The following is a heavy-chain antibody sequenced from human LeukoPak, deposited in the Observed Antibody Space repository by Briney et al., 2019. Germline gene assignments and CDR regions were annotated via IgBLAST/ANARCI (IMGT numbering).Heavy chain of an antibody. Sequence: GGSLRLSCAASGFTVNNNYMNWDRQAPGKGLEWVSVIYSGGSTYYADSVKGRFTISRDNSKNTLYLQMNSLRAEDTAVYYCARGAVAGRFDYWGQGTLVTVSS. CDR3: ARGAVAGRFDY. J-gene: IGHJ4*02. CDR1: GFTVNNNY. V-gene: IGHV3-53*01. D-gene: IGHD6-19*01. CDR2: IYSGGST.